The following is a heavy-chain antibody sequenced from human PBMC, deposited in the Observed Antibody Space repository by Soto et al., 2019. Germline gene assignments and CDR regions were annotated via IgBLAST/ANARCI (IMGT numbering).Heavy chain of an antibody. D-gene: IGHD2-2*01. CDR3: ARGQGYCSSTSCHRFDY. CDR1: GGSISSGGYS. J-gene: IGHJ4*02. V-gene: IGHV4-30-2*01. Sequence: TLSLTCAVSGGSISSGGYSWSWIRQPPGKGLEWIGYIYHSGSTYYNPSLKSRVTISVDRSKNQFSLKLSSVTAADTAVYYCARGQGYCSSTSCHRFDYWGQGTLVTVSS. CDR2: IYHSGST.